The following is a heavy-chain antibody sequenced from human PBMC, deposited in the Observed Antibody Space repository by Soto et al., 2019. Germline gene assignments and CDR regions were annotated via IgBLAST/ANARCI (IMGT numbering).Heavy chain of an antibody. CDR1: GGSISSGDYY. V-gene: IGHV4-30-4*01. D-gene: IGHD5-18*01. Sequence: PSETLSLTCTVSGGSISSGDYYWSWIRQPPGKGLEWIGYIYYSGSTYYNPSLKSRVTISVDKSKNQFSLKLSSVTAADTAVYYCASRGYSYGFRDYWGQGTLVTVSS. CDR2: IYYSGST. CDR3: ASRGYSYGFRDY. J-gene: IGHJ4*02.